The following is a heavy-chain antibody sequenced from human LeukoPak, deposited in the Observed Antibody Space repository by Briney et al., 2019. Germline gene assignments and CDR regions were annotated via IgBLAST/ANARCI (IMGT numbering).Heavy chain of an antibody. CDR3: ARALSRLYYGGNFNNWFDP. CDR2: INHSGST. V-gene: IGHV4-34*01. Sequence: SETLSLTCAVYGGSFSGYYWSWIRQPPGKGLEWIGEINHSGSTNYNPSLKSRVTISVDTSKNQFSLKLSSVTAADTAVYYCARALSRLYYGGNFNNWFDPWGQGTLVTVSS. CDR1: GGSFSGYY. D-gene: IGHD4-23*01. J-gene: IGHJ5*02.